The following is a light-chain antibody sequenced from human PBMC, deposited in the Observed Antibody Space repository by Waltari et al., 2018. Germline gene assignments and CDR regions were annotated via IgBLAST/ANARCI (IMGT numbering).Light chain of an antibody. V-gene: IGKV3-20*01. CDR1: QSIGIY. CDR2: HAS. J-gene: IGKJ1*01. CDR3: QKYESLPAT. Sequence: EIVLTQSPGTLSLSPGERATLSCRAGQSIGIYLAWYQQKPGQAPRLLMYHASSRATGIPDRFSGSGSGTDFSLTISRLEPEDFAVYYCQKYESLPATFGQGTKVEIK.